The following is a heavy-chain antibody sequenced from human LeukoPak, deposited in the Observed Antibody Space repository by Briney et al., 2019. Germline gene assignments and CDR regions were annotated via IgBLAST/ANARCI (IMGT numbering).Heavy chain of an antibody. CDR1: GFTFDDYG. CDR2: INWHGGST. D-gene: IGHD2-2*01. Sequence: PGGSLRLSCAASGFTFDDYGMSWVRQAPGKGLEWVSGINWHGGSTGYADSVKGRFTISRDNAKNSLYLQMNSLRAEDTALYYCATELAYCSSTSCYPRPQDDAFDIWGQGTMVTVSS. V-gene: IGHV3-20*04. CDR3: ATELAYCSSTSCYPRPQDDAFDI. J-gene: IGHJ3*02.